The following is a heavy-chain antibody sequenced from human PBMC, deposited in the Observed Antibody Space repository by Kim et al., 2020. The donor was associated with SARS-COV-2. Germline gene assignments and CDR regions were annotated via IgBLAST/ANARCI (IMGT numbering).Heavy chain of an antibody. V-gene: IGHV3-73*01. CDR2: IRTKRDSYAT. J-gene: IGHJ3*02. D-gene: IGHD1-26*01. Sequence: GGSLRLSCEVSEFSFSDSTMHWVRQASGKGLEWVGRIRTKRDSYATVYAASVKGRFTISRDDSKNTAYLQMNSLKTEDTAVYYCTRGPPYSQSYWDAFDIWGQGTKVTVSS. CDR1: EFSFSDST. CDR3: TRGPPYSQSYWDAFDI.